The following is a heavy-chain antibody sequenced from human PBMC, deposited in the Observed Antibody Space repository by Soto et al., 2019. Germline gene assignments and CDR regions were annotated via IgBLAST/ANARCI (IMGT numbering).Heavy chain of an antibody. CDR3: ASSVLVTSTMNYGDL. Sequence: GESLKISCQASGYSFSNFWIAWVRQMPGEGLEWLGIIYPDDSDTRYSPSFLGQVTISADKSIKTTYLQWSSLKASDTAIYFCASSVLVTSTMNYGDLWGQGTWVTVSS. V-gene: IGHV5-51*01. CDR2: IYPDDSDT. J-gene: IGHJ5*02. CDR1: GYSFSNFW. D-gene: IGHD4-17*01.